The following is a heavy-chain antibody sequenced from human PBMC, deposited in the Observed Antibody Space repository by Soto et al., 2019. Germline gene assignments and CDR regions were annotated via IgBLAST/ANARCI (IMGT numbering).Heavy chain of an antibody. Sequence: PGGSLRLSCAASGFTFSSDWMHWVRQAPGKGLVWVSRINTDGSGTTYADSVKGRFTISRDNAKNMVYLQMNSLRAEDTAVYYCARDFNVAGTTVDYWGQGTLVTVSS. V-gene: IGHV3-74*01. CDR3: ARDFNVAGTTVDY. CDR1: GFTFSSDW. CDR2: INTDGSGT. J-gene: IGHJ4*02. D-gene: IGHD6-19*01.